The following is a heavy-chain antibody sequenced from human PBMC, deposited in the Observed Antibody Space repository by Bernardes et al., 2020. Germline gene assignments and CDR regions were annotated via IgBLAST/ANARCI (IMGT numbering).Heavy chain of an antibody. J-gene: IGHJ4*02. CDR3: ARDGGTNYHLFDY. D-gene: IGHD1-26*01. CDR1: GDSVSSNSAA. CDR2: TYYRSKWYN. Sequence: SQTLSLTYAISGDSVSSNSAAWNWIRQSPSRGLEWLGRTYYRSKWYNDYAESVKSRISINPETFKNQFSLQLNSVTPEDTAVYYCARDGGTNYHLFDYWGQGTLVTVSS. V-gene: IGHV6-1*01.